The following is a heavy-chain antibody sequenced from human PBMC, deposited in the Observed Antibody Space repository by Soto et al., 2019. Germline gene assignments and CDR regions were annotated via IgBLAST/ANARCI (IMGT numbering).Heavy chain of an antibody. CDR1: GGSISSNSYF. CDR3: ARRGPNNSYGYDHRLDP. V-gene: IGHV4-39*01. D-gene: IGHD5-18*01. CDR2: VHFRGST. J-gene: IGHJ5*02. Sequence: SETLCLTCSVSGGSISSNSYFWDWIRQSPGMGLEWIGSVHFRGSTYYNPSLKSRVTISVDTSKNQFSLKLTSVTAADRAVYYCARRGPNNSYGYDHRLDPWGQGTLVTVSS.